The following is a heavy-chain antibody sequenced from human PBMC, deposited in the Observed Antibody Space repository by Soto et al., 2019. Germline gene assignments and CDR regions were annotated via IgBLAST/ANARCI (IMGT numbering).Heavy chain of an antibody. CDR3: ARGHYYYGMDV. J-gene: IGHJ6*02. V-gene: IGHV1-2*06. CDR1: GYSFTDYH. CDR2: INPKSGGT. Sequence: ASVKVSCKASGYSFTDYHIHWVRQAPGQGLEWLGRINPKSGGTSTAQKLQGRVTMTTDTSTSTAYMELRSLRSDDTAVYYCARGHYYYGMDVWGQGTTVTVSS.